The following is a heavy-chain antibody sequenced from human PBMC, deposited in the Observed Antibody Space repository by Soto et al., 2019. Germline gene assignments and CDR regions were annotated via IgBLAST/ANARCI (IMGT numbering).Heavy chain of an antibody. Sequence: GRSVSISCAASGFTYSRYSMSWVRQAQGEGLEWVSALRGSGGRTYYADSVKGRFNIARHNSNKTMYLQMNSRRAEDTAVYYCAKSRGVAAELDYWGQGTMGTISA. CDR3: AKSRGVAAELDY. J-gene: IGHJ4*02. CDR2: LRGSGGRT. CDR1: GFTYSRYS. V-gene: IGHV3-23*01. D-gene: IGHD6-13*01.